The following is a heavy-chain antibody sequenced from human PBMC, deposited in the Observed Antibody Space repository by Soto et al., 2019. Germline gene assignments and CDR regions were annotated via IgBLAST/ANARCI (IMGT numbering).Heavy chain of an antibody. CDR1: GGSFSGYY. CDR3: AGGKAAAGTGHGSHFDY. Sequence: SETLSLTCAVYGGSFSGYYWSWIRQPPGKGLEWIGEINHSGSTNYNPSLKSRVTISVDTSKNQFSLKLSSVTAADTAVYYCAGGKAAAGTGHGSHFDYWGQGTLVTVSS. J-gene: IGHJ4*02. V-gene: IGHV4-34*01. CDR2: INHSGST. D-gene: IGHD6-13*01.